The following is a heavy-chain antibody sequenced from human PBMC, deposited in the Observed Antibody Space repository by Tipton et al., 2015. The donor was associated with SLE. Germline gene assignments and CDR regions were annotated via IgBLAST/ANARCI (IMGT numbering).Heavy chain of an antibody. D-gene: IGHD3-22*01. CDR3: ARGGSSGYYYRD. V-gene: IGHV1-69*01. J-gene: IGHJ4*02. Sequence: QVQLVQSGAEVKKPGASVKVSCKASGYTFTSYGISWVRQAPGQGLEWMGGIIPIFGTANYAQKFQGRVTITADESTSTAYMELSSLRSEDTAVYYCARGGSSGYYYRDWGQGTLVTVSS. CDR1: GYTFTSYG. CDR2: IIPIFGTA.